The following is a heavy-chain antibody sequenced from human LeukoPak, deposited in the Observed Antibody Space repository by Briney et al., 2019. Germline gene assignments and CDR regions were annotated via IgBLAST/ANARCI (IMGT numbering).Heavy chain of an antibody. CDR2: INEDGSTT. J-gene: IGHJ4*02. Sequence: GGSLRLSCAASGFTFSSNWMHWVRQAPGKGLVWVSRINEDGSTTNYADSVKGRSTIFRDNAKNTLYLQMNSLRAEDTAVYYCERVLGGRPAHGGQEPLVPVSS. CDR1: GFTFSSNW. D-gene: IGHD3-16*01. V-gene: IGHV3-74*01. CDR3: ERVLGGRPAH.